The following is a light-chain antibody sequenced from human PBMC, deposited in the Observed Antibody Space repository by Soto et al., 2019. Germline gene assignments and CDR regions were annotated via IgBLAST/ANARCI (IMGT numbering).Light chain of an antibody. Sequence: QSVLTQPASVSGSPGQSITISCTGTSSDVGAYNYVSWYQHHPGKAPKLMIYDVRNRPSVVSNRFSGSKSGNTASLTISGLQAEDEADYYCNSFTTSSTLVFGGGTKLTVL. CDR1: SSDVGAYNY. CDR2: DVR. V-gene: IGLV2-14*03. J-gene: IGLJ2*01. CDR3: NSFTTSSTLV.